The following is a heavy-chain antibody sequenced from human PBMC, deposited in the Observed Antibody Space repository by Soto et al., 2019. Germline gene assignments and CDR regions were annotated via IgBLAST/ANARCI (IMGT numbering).Heavy chain of an antibody. CDR3: AHRTLYSVGMDV. CDR1: GFSLSTSGVG. J-gene: IGHJ6*02. D-gene: IGHD2-15*01. Sequence: QITLKESGPTLVKPTQTLTLTCTFSGFSLSTSGVGVGWIRQPPGKALEWLALIYWDDDKRYSPSLKSRLTIXKAXSKNQVVLTMTNMDPVDTATYYCAHRTLYSVGMDVWGQGTTVTVSS. V-gene: IGHV2-5*02. CDR2: IYWDDDK.